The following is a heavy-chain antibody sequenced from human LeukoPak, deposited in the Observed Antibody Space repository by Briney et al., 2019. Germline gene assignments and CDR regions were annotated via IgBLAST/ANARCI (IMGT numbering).Heavy chain of an antibody. J-gene: IGHJ4*02. CDR3: AGRSYYDLWIR. CDR2: IYYSGGT. D-gene: IGHD3-3*01. V-gene: IGHV4-39*01. Sequence: SETLSLTCTVSGGSISSSSYYWGWIRQPPGKGLEWIGSIYYSGGTYYNPSLKSRVTISVDTSKNQFSLKLSSVTAADTAVYYCAGRSYYDLWIRWGQGTLVTVSS. CDR1: GGSISSSSYY.